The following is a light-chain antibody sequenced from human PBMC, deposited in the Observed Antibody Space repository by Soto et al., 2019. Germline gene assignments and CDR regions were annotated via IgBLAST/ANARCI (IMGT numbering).Light chain of an antibody. V-gene: IGKV3-11*01. J-gene: IGKJ1*01. CDR1: QSVSTY. CDR3: QQRSNWPGS. CDR2: DAS. Sequence: EIVLTQSPATLSLSPGERATLSCRASQSVSTYIAWYLQKPGQAPKPLIYDASNRATGIPARFSGSGSRTVFTLTISRLVSEDFAVYYCQQRSNWPGSFGQGTKVEIK.